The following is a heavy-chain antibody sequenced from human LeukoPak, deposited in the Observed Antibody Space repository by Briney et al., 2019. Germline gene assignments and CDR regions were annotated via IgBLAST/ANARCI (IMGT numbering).Heavy chain of an antibody. CDR3: ARDATGTRPITFDMDV. Sequence: ASVKVSCKASGYTFTGDYIHWVRQAPGQGLEWMGWINPNSGGTNYAQKFQGWVAMTRDTSISTAYMELSRLRSDDTAVYYCARDATGTRPITFDMDVWGQGTTVTVSS. J-gene: IGHJ6*02. D-gene: IGHD1/OR15-1a*01. CDR2: INPNSGGT. V-gene: IGHV1-2*04. CDR1: GYTFTGDY.